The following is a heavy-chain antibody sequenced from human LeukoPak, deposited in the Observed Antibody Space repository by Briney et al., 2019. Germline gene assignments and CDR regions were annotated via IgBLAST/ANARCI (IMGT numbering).Heavy chain of an antibody. V-gene: IGHV1-69*06. Sequence: GASVKVSCKASGGTFSSYAINWVRQAPGQGLEWMGGIIPIFDTPNYAQKFQGRVTITADKSTTTSYMELSSLRSEDTAVYYCAREFPYYYDSSGYLRGAFDIWGQGTMVTVSS. CDR1: GGTFSSYA. CDR3: AREFPYYYDSSGYLRGAFDI. D-gene: IGHD3-22*01. CDR2: IIPIFDTP. J-gene: IGHJ3*02.